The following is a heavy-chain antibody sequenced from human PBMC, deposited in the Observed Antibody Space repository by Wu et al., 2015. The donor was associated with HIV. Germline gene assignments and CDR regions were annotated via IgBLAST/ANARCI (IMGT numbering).Heavy chain of an antibody. CDR3: ARFTPYYYDSSGYFGY. Sequence: QVQLVQSGAEVKKPGASVKVSCKASGYTFTSYDINWVRQATGQGLEWMGWMNPNSGNTGYAQKFQGRVTMTRNTSISTAYMELSSLRSEDTAVYYCARFTPYYYDSSGYFGYWGQGTLVTVSS. CDR2: MNPNSGNT. CDR1: GYTFTSYD. J-gene: IGHJ4*02. V-gene: IGHV1-8*01. D-gene: IGHD3-22*01.